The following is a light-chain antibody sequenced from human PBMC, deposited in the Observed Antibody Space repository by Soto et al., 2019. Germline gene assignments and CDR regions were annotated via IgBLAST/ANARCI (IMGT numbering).Light chain of an antibody. Sequence: QSVLTQPRSVSGSPGQSVTISCTGTSSDVGGYNYVSWYQQHPGKAPKLLIYAVNMRPPGVPDRFSGSKSGNTASLTISGLQAEDEADYSCCSYAGSYTWVFGGGTKLTVL. CDR3: CSYAGSYTWV. CDR1: SSDVGGYNY. J-gene: IGLJ3*02. CDR2: AVN. V-gene: IGLV2-11*01.